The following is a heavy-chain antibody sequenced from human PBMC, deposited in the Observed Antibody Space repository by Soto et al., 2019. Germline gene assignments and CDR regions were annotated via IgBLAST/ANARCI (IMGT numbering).Heavy chain of an antibody. Sequence: QVQLVQSGAEVKKPGASVKVSCKASGYTFTTYAIHWVHQAPGQRLEWMGWINAGNGNTKFSQKFQGRVTITMDTSASTAYMELSSLRSEDTAVYYCAREAPYLGSGIYGDGMDVWGQGTTVTVSS. CDR3: AREAPYLGSGIYGDGMDV. CDR1: GYTFTTYA. J-gene: IGHJ6*02. V-gene: IGHV1-3*01. D-gene: IGHD3-10*01. CDR2: INAGNGNT.